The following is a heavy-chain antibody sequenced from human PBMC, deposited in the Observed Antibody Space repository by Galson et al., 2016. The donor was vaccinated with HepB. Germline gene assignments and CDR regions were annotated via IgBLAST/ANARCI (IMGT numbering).Heavy chain of an antibody. D-gene: IGHD2-2*01. CDR3: ARHSGYCSSVGCLIAPYYYYGLDV. CDR2: IDLRDSYT. J-gene: IGHJ6*02. V-gene: IGHV5-10-1*01. CDR1: GYSFPLYW. Sequence: QSGAEVKAPGEFLTISCKGSGYSFPLYWISWVRQVPGKGLEWVGRIDLRDSYTNYSPSFQGHVTISVDESFSTAYLQWSGLKASDTAMYYCARHSGYCSSVGCLIAPYYYYGLDVWGQGTTVTVSS.